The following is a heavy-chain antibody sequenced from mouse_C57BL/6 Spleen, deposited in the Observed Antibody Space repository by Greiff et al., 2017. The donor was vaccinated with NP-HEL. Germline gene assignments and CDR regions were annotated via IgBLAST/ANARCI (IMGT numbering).Heavy chain of an antibody. CDR3: ARDYYGSSYGY. D-gene: IGHD1-1*01. CDR1: GYTFTDYY. V-gene: IGHV1-76*01. J-gene: IGHJ2*01. Sequence: QVQLKQSGAELVRPGASVKLSCKASGYTFTDYYINWVKQRPGQGLEWIARIYPGSGNTYYNEKFKGKATLTAEKSSSTAYMQLSSLTSEDSAVYFCARDYYGSSYGYWGQGTTLTVSS. CDR2: IYPGSGNT.